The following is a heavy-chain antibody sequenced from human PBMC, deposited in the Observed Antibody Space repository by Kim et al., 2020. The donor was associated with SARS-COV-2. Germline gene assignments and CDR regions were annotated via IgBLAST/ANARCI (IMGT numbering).Heavy chain of an antibody. J-gene: IGHJ5*02. CDR3: ARYRRHDYGDYVDWFDP. CDR1: GGSISSSSYY. D-gene: IGHD4-17*01. Sequence: SETLSLTCTVSGGSISSSSYYWGWIRQPPGKGLEWIGSIYYSGSTYYNPSLKSRVTISVDTSKNQFSLKLSSVTAADTAVYYCARYRRHDYGDYVDWFDPWGQGTLVTVSS. CDR2: IYYSGST. V-gene: IGHV4-39*01.